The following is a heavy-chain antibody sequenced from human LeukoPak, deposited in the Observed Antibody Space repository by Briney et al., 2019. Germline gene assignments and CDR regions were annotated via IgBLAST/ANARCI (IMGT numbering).Heavy chain of an antibody. CDR1: GYTFTSYY. V-gene: IGHV1-46*01. J-gene: IGHJ4*02. CDR3: ARVGWAAMVDY. Sequence: GASVKVSCKASGYTFTSYYMHWVRQAPGQGLEWMGIINPSGGSTSYAQKFQGRVTMTRNTSISTAYMELSSLRSEDTAVYYCARVGWAAMVDYWGQGTLVTVSS. D-gene: IGHD5-18*01. CDR2: INPSGGST.